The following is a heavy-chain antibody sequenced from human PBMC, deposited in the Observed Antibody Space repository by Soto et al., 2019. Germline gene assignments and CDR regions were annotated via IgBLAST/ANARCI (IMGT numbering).Heavy chain of an antibody. CDR3: ARHRSPISAPPTKVNWFDP. Sequence: QLQLQESGPGLVKPSETLSLTCTVSGGSISGNPYYWGWIRQPPGEALEWIGSIYSSGITFYNQSPKSLVTISIDPAQNQFSLKLASVTATHTAVYHWARHRSPISAPPTKVNWFDPWGRGTLVTVSS. CDR1: GGSISGNPYY. V-gene: IGHV4-39*01. D-gene: IGHD6-6*01. CDR2: IYSSGIT. J-gene: IGHJ5*02.